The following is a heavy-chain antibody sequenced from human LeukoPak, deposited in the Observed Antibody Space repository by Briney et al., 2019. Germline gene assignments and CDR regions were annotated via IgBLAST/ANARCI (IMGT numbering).Heavy chain of an antibody. D-gene: IGHD1-14*01. CDR1: GFTFSNYW. Sequence: GGSLRLSCAASGFTFSNYWMTWDRQAPGKGLEWVANIKQDGSEKYYVDSVKGRFTISRDNAKNSLYLQMNSLRAEDTAVYYCAKPTDYWGQGTLVTVSS. J-gene: IGHJ4*02. CDR2: IKQDGSEK. CDR3: AKPTDY. V-gene: IGHV3-7*01.